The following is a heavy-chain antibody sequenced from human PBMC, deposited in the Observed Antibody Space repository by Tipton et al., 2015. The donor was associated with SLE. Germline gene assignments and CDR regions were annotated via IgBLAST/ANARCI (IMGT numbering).Heavy chain of an antibody. J-gene: IGHJ4*02. V-gene: IGHV4-34*01. CDR1: GDSINSVGYY. D-gene: IGHD4/OR15-4a*01. Sequence: TLSLTCTVSGDSINSVGYYWTWIRQPPGKGLEWIGEINHFSGTKYNPSLKSRVTISVDTSKNQFSLKLSSVTAADTGLYYCTSRRSTMATTPFDDWGQGTLVTVSS. CDR3: TSRRSTMATTPFDD. CDR2: INHFSGT.